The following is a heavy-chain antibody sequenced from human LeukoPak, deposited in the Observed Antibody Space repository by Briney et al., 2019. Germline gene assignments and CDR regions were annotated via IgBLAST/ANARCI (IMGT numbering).Heavy chain of an antibody. Sequence: ASVKVSCKASGYTFTSDYMHWVRQAPGQGLEWMGIINPSGGSTTYAQKFQGRVTMTRDTPPSTVYMELSSLRSEDTPVYYCSSYPGMAVAGAEFCFGYWGQGTLVTVSS. CDR2: INPSGGST. D-gene: IGHD6-19*01. J-gene: IGHJ4*02. CDR3: SSYPGMAVAGAEFCFGY. CDR1: GYTFTSDY. V-gene: IGHV1-46*03.